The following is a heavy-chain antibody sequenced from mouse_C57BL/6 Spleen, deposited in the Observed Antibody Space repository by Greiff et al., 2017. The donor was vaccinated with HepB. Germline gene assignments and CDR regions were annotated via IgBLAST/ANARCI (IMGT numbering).Heavy chain of an antibody. J-gene: IGHJ2*01. CDR2: IHPNSGST. CDR3: ARSEGSNYDYFDY. V-gene: IGHV1-64*01. Sequence: VQLQQSGAELVKPGASVKLSCKASGYTFTSYWMHWVKQRPGQGLEWIGMIHPNSGSTNYNEKFKSKATLTVDKSSSTAYMQLSSLTSEDSAVYYCARSEGSNYDYFDYWGQSTTLTVSS. CDR1: GYTFTSYW. D-gene: IGHD2-5*01.